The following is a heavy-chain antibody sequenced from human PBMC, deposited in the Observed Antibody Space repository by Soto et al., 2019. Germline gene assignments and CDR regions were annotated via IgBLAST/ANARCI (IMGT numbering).Heavy chain of an antibody. V-gene: IGHV3-11*01. CDR1: KFIFSDYY. CDR2: ISNSGTTI. CDR3: ARDTLPTDFGLGWDV. D-gene: IGHD4-17*01. Sequence: PGGSLRLSCAASKFIFSDYYMSWIRQAPGKGLEWVSYISNSGTTIYYADSMKGRFTISRDNAKKSLYLQMNSLRAEDTAVYYCARDTLPTDFGLGWDVWGQGTTVTVSS. J-gene: IGHJ6*02.